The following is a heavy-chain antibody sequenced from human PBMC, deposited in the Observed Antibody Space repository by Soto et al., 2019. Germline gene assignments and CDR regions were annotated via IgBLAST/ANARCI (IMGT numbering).Heavy chain of an antibody. CDR1: GFTFDDHA. CDR2: ISYDSSAI. Sequence: PGGSLRLSCAASGFTFDDHAMHWVRQAPGKGLEWVSGISYDSSAIDYADSVKGRFTISRDISKNTLYLQMDSLRAEDTAVYYCAKEKGPSEALIDSWGQGTLVTVSS. V-gene: IGHV3-9*01. J-gene: IGHJ4*02. D-gene: IGHD2-2*01. CDR3: AKEKGPSEALIDS.